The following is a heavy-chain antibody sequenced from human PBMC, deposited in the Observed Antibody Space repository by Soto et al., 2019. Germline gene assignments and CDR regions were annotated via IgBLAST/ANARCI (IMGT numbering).Heavy chain of an antibody. V-gene: IGHV1-69*06. CDR3: ARGVAANSYYYYGMDV. D-gene: IGHD2-15*01. J-gene: IGHJ6*02. Sequence: QVQLVQSGAEVKKPGSSVKVSCKASGGTFSSYAISWVRQAPGQGLEWMGGIIPIFGTANYAQKFQGRVTITADKSTGTALMELSSLRSEDTAVYYCARGVAANSYYYYGMDVWGQGTTVTVSS. CDR2: IIPIFGTA. CDR1: GGTFSSYA.